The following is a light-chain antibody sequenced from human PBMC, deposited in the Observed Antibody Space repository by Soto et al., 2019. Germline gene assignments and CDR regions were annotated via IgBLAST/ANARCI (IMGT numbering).Light chain of an antibody. V-gene: IGKV3-11*01. CDR3: QQRSNWPPTWT. J-gene: IGKJ1*01. CDR2: EAS. Sequence: EIVLTQSPATLSLSPGERATLSCRASQNIDSYLAWYQQKPGQAPRLLLYEASNRPTGIPSRFSGSGSGTDFTLTISSLEPGDFAVYYCQQRSNWPPTWTFGQGTKVEIK. CDR1: QNIDSY.